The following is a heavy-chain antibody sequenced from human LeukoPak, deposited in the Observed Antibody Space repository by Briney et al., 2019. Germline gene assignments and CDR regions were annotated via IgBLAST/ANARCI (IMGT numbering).Heavy chain of an antibody. CDR1: GGSISSYY. Sequence: SETLSLTCTVSGGSISSYYWSWIRQPPWKGLEGVGYIYYSGSTYYNPSLKSRVTISVDTSKLQFSLKLSSVTAADTAVYYCAREYGYSSSWLGGGYFDYWGRGTLVSVSS. J-gene: IGHJ4*02. CDR2: IYYSGST. V-gene: IGHV4-59*01. D-gene: IGHD6-13*01. CDR3: AREYGYSSSWLGGGYFDY.